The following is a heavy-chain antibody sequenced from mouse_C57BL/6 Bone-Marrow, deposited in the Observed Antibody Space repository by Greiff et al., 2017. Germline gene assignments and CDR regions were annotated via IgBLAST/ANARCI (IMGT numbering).Heavy chain of an antibody. CDR3: AREGLAHAMDY. V-gene: IGHV1-81*01. CDR2: IYPRSGNT. D-gene: IGHD2-4*01. CDR1: GYTFTSYG. J-gene: IGHJ4*01. Sequence: QVQLKQSGAELARPGASVKLSCKASGYTFTSYGISRVKQRTGQGLEWIGEIYPRSGNTYYNEKFQGKATLTADKSSSTAYKELRSLTSEDAAVYFCAREGLAHAMDYWGQGTSVTVSS.